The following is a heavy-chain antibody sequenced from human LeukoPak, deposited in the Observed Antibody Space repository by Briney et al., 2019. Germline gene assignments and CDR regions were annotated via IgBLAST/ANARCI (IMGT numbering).Heavy chain of an antibody. CDR3: ARDCSSTSCHHYFDY. CDR1: GYTFTIYY. D-gene: IGHD2-2*01. CDR2: INPSGGST. V-gene: IGHV1-46*01. Sequence: GASVKVSCKASGYTFTIYYIHWVRQAPGEGLEWMGIINPSGGSTSYAQKFQGRVTMTTDTSTSTAYMELRSLRSDDTAVYYCARDCSSTSCHHYFDYWGQGTLVTVSS. J-gene: IGHJ4*02.